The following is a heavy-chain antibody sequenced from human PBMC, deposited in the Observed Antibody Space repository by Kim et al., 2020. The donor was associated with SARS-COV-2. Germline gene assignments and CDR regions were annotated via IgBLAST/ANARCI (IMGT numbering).Heavy chain of an antibody. CDR2: T. J-gene: IGHJ4*02. Sequence: TIYEQKFQGRVTMTEDTSTDTAYMELSSLRSEDTAVYYCATCGGDCYFNYWGQGTLVTVSS. CDR3: ATCGGDCYFNY. V-gene: IGHV1-24*01. D-gene: IGHD2-21*01.